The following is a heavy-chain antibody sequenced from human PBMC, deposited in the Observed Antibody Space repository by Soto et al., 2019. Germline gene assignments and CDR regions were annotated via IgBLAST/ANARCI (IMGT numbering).Heavy chain of an antibody. CDR1: GVTFKTYS. V-gene: IGHV3-33*01. D-gene: IGHD4-17*01. CDR3: ARAGGTTVTGLWHFDS. J-gene: IGHJ4*02. Sequence: PCWSLKLACEASGVTFKTYSMHWVRQPPGKGLEWLAAIWYDGTQKYYADSVKGRFIISRDNFKKTLYLEMNSLRAEDTAVYYCARAGGTTVTGLWHFDSWGQGTLVTVSS. CDR2: IWYDGTQK.